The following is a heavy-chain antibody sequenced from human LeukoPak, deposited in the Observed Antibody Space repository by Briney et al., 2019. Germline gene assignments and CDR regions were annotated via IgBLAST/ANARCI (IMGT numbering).Heavy chain of an antibody. D-gene: IGHD2-8*01. CDR2: IIPILGIA. Sequence: ASVKVSCKASGGTFSSYAISWVRQAPGQGLEWMGRIIPILGIANYAQKFQGRVTITADKSTSTAYMELSSLRSEDTAVYYCARVRSQMGFAFDIWGQGTMVTVSS. J-gene: IGHJ3*02. CDR1: GGTFSSYA. CDR3: ARVRSQMGFAFDI. V-gene: IGHV1-69*04.